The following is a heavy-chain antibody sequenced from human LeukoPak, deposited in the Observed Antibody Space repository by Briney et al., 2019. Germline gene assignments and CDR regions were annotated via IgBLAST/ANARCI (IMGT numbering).Heavy chain of an antibody. V-gene: IGHV3-33*06. D-gene: IGHD4-17*01. CDR2: IWYDGSNK. CDR1: GFSFSSYA. J-gene: IGHJ4*02. Sequence: GGSLRLSCGASGFSFSSYAMHWVRQAPGRGLEWVSAIWYDGSNKFYADSVKGRFTISRDNSKNTLYLQMNSLRAEDTAVYYCAKSGPDFGDLPSEYYFDYWGQGNLVTVSS. CDR3: AKSGPDFGDLPSEYYFDY.